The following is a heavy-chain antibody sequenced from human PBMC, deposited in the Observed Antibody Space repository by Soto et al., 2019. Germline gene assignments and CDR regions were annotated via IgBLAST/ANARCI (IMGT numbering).Heavy chain of an antibody. J-gene: IGHJ6*02. Sequence: GGSLRLSCAASGFTLSSHSMNWVRQASGKGLEWVASISSSSTHIYYADSVKGRFTISRDNARNSLYLQMNSLRAEDTAVYYCVRERGLSSFYGMDVWGQGTTVTVSS. CDR3: VRERGLSSFYGMDV. CDR1: GFTLSSHS. V-gene: IGHV3-21*01. CDR2: ISSSSTHI. D-gene: IGHD2-21*02.